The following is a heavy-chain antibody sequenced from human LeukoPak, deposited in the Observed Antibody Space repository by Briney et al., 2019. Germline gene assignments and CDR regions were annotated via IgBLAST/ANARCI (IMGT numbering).Heavy chain of an antibody. Sequence: SETLSLTCTVSGGSISSGVYYWSWIRQHPGKGLDWIGYIYNSGNTYYNPSLKSRLTISVDTSKNQFSLKLSSVTAADTAVYYCARSLGTITPSSFGSWGQGTRVTVSS. CDR1: GGSISSGVYY. CDR3: ARSLGTITPSSFGS. V-gene: IGHV4-31*03. D-gene: IGHD3-16*01. CDR2: IYNSGNT. J-gene: IGHJ5*02.